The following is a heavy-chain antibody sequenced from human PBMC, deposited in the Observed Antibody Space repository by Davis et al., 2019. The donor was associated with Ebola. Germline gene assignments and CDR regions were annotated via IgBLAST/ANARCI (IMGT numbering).Heavy chain of an antibody. CDR2: TYYTSKWFN. Sequence: HSQTLSLTCAISGDSVSGSNGAWNWVRQSPSRGLEWLGRTYYTSKWFNDYAVSVKGRITVNADTSKNQFSLLLNSVTPEDTAIYYCARGWFRSGMDVWGQGTTITVSS. CDR1: GDSVSGSNGA. D-gene: IGHD6-19*01. CDR3: ARGWFRSGMDV. V-gene: IGHV6-1*01. J-gene: IGHJ6*02.